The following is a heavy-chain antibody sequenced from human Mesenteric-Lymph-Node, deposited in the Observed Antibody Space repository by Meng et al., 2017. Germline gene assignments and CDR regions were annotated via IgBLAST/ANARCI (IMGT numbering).Heavy chain of an antibody. Sequence: VQLEESGPDLVKPSQTLSLTCTVSGGSISSGDYYWSWIRQPPGKGLEWIGYISYSGSTYYNPSLKSRVTISVDTSKNQFSLKLSSVTAADTAVYYCARTHFYDSSNYGFDYWGQGTLVTVSS. CDR3: ARTHFYDSSNYGFDY. CDR1: GGSISSGDYY. V-gene: IGHV4-30-4*01. J-gene: IGHJ4*02. CDR2: ISYSGST. D-gene: IGHD3-22*01.